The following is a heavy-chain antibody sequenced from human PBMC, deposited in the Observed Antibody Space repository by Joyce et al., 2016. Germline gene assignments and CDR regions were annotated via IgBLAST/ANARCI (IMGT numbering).Heavy chain of an antibody. CDR3: ARDASTINFDY. CDR2: INTNTGNP. V-gene: IGHV7-4-1*01. CDR1: GYTFNHHS. J-gene: IGHJ4*02. D-gene: IGHD3-16*01. Sequence: QVQLVQSGSELKKPGASVKVSCKASGYTFNHHSINWVRQAPGQGLEWMERINTNTGNPTYAQGFTGRFVFSLDTAVSTADLEIYSLKAEDTAVYYCARDASTINFDYWGQGTLVTVSS.